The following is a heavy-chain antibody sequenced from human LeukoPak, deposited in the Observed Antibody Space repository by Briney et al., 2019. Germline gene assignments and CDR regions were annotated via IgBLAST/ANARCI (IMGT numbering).Heavy chain of an antibody. Sequence: GGSLRLSCAASGFTFSSYWMHWVRQAPGKGLVWVSRINSDGSSTSYADSVKGRFTISRDNAKNSLYLQMNSLRAEDTAVYYCARDRGYYYDSSGYPDFDYWGQGTLVTVSS. CDR3: ARDRGYYYDSSGYPDFDY. CDR1: GFTFSSYW. CDR2: INSDGSST. D-gene: IGHD3-22*01. J-gene: IGHJ4*02. V-gene: IGHV3-74*01.